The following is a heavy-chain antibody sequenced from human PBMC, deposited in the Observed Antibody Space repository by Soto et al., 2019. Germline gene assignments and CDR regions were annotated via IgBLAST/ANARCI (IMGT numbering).Heavy chain of an antibody. CDR2: IVDGNGNT. J-gene: IGHJ3*02. CDR3: AAELYSGGSCCSFDI. V-gene: IGHV1-58*01. D-gene: IGHD2-15*01. Sequence: QMQVVQSGPEVKKPGTSVKVSCKTSGFTFSNSAVQWVRQARGQRLEWMGWIVDGNGNTNYAQKFRERVSITRDMSTSTAHMEVSSLTSEDTAVYYCAAELYSGGSCCSFDIWGQGTMVTVSS. CDR1: GFTFSNSA.